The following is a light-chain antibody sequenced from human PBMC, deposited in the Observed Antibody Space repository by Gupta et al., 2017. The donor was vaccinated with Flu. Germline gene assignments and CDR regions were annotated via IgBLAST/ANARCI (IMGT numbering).Light chain of an antibody. J-gene: IGLJ1*01. Sequence: SVLTQRPSASGTPGQRVPISCSGSRSNIVSNPVNSSQQLPGTAPKPLIYINNQRPSGVADRFPGSKSGTSASLAISGLQSQDEADYDCSAWDDTLNGPYVFGTGTKVTVL. V-gene: IGLV1-44*01. CDR3: SAWDDTLNGPYV. CDR1: RSNIVSNP. CDR2: INN.